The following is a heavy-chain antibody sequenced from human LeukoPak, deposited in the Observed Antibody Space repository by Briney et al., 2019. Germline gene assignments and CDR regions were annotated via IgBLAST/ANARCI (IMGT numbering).Heavy chain of an antibody. Sequence: GGSLRLSCAASGFTFSDYYMSWIRQAPGKGLEWVGRIKSKTDGGTTDYAAPVKGRFTISRDDSKNTLYLQMNSLKTEDTAVYYCTTDRYGDNFDYWGQGTLVTVSS. D-gene: IGHD4-17*01. V-gene: IGHV3-15*01. CDR2: IKSKTDGGTT. CDR1: GFTFSDYY. CDR3: TTDRYGDNFDY. J-gene: IGHJ4*02.